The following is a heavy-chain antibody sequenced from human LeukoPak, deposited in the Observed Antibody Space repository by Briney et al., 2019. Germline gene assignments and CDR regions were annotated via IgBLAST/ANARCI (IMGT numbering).Heavy chain of an antibody. Sequence: PSETLSLTCTVSGGSISSGGYYWSWIRQPPGKGLEWIGEINHSGSTNYNPSLKSRVTISVDTSKNQFSLKLSSVTAADTAVYYCARGRCGGGSCYSVPYFDYWGQGTLVTVSS. J-gene: IGHJ4*02. CDR3: ARGRCGGGSCYSVPYFDY. V-gene: IGHV4-39*07. D-gene: IGHD2-15*01. CDR2: INHSGST. CDR1: GGSISSGGYY.